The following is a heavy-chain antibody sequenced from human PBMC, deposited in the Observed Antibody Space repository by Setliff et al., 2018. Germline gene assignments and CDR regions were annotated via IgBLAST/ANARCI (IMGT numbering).Heavy chain of an antibody. CDR2: IYHRGST. J-gene: IGHJ6*03. CDR1: GYSISSSYY. D-gene: IGHD6-19*01. Sequence: SETLSLTCAVSGYSISSSYYWGWIRQPPGKGLEWIGSIYHRGSTFYNPSLKSRVTISVDTSKNQFSLKLSSVTAADTAVYYCAREQWLDPPGYYYMDVWAKGTTVTV. CDR3: AREQWLDPPGYYYMDV. V-gene: IGHV4-38-2*02.